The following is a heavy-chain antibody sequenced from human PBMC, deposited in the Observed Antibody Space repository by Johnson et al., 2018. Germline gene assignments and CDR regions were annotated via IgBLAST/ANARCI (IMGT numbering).Heavy chain of an antibody. CDR3: ARDWVVVAATDAFDI. D-gene: IGHD2-15*01. CDR2: KKQDGSEK. V-gene: IGHV3-7*01. CDR1: GFTFSSYW. J-gene: IGHJ3*02. Sequence: VQLVQSGGGLVQPGGSXRLSCAASGFTFSSYWMSWVRQAPGKGLEWVANKKQDGSEKYYADSVKGRFTISRDNSKNTLYLQMNSLRDEDTAVYYCARDWVVVAATDAFDIWGQGTMVTVSS.